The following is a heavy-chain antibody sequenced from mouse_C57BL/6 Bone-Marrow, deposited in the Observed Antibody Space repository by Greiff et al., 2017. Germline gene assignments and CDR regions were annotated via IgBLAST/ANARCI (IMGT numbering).Heavy chain of an antibody. CDR1: GFTFSDYY. Sequence: VKLVESEGGLVQPGSSMKLSCTASGFTFSDYYMAWVRQVPEKGLEWVANINYDGSSTYYLDSLKSRFIISRDNAKNILYLQMSSLKSEDTATYYCARANWEGGLFDYWGQGTTLTVSS. J-gene: IGHJ2*01. D-gene: IGHD4-1*01. V-gene: IGHV5-16*01. CDR3: ARANWEGGLFDY. CDR2: INYDGSST.